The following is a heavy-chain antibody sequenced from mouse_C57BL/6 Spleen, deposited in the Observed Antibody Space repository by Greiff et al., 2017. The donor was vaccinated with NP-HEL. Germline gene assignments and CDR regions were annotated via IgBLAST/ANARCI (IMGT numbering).Heavy chain of an antibody. J-gene: IGHJ1*03. Sequence: EVKVEESGGGLVQPGGSMKLSCAASGFTFSDAWMDWVRQSPEKGLEWVAEIRNKANNHATYYAESVKGRFTISRDDSKSSVYLQMNSLRAEDTGIYYCTMVTTTSYWYFDVWGTGTTVTVSS. CDR3: TMVTTTSYWYFDV. D-gene: IGHD2-2*01. CDR2: IRNKANNHAT. V-gene: IGHV6-6*01. CDR1: GFTFSDAW.